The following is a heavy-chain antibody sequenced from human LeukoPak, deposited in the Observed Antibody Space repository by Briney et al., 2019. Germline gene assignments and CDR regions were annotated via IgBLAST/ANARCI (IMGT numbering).Heavy chain of an antibody. D-gene: IGHD6-13*01. V-gene: IGHV4-59*01. J-gene: IGHJ4*02. CDR3: AREKPSSSWYSDFDY. CDR1: GGSISSYY. Sequence: SETLSLTCTVSGGSISSYYWSWIRQPPGKGLEWIGYIYYSGSTNYNPSLKSRVTISVDTSKTKFSPKLSSVTAADTAVYYCAREKPSSSWYSDFDYWGQGTLVTVSS. CDR2: IYYSGST.